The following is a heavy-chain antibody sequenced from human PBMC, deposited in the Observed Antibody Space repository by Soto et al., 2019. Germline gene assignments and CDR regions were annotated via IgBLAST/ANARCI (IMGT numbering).Heavy chain of an antibody. V-gene: IGHV4-4*02. Sequence: SETLSLTCAVSSGSISSSNWWSWVRQPPGKGLEWIGEIYHSGSTNYNPSLKSRVTISVDKSKNQFSLKLSSVTAADTAVYYCAREVVTYYYGSGSSYFDYWGQGTLVTVSS. CDR1: SGSISSSNW. CDR3: AREVVTYYYGSGSSYFDY. J-gene: IGHJ4*02. D-gene: IGHD3-10*01. CDR2: IYHSGST.